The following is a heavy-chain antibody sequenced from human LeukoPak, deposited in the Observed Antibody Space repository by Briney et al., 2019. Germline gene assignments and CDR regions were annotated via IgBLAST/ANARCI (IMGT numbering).Heavy chain of an antibody. CDR1: GFTFSSYA. J-gene: IGHJ3*02. CDR2: ISGSGGST. D-gene: IGHD3-10*01. Sequence: GGTLRLSCAASGFTFSSYAMSWVRQAPGKGLEWVSAISGSGGSTYYADSVKGRFTISRDNSKNTLYLQMNSLRAEDTAVYYCAKVRTLVVRGVGAFDIWGQGTMVTVSS. CDR3: AKVRTLVVRGVGAFDI. V-gene: IGHV3-23*01.